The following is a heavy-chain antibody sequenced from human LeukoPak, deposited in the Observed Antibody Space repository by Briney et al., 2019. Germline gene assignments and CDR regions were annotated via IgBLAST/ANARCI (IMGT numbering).Heavy chain of an antibody. CDR1: TFTFTPGW. CDR3: ASLDTAHPSGVY. CDR2: IKRDGGEK. V-gene: IGHV3-7*01. Sequence: PGGSLRLSCEASTFTFTPGWMSWVRQAPGKGLEWVAMIKRDGGEKYYEDSVKGRFTISRDNAKKSLYLQMDSLRDEDTAVYYCASLDTAHPSGVYWGQGTLVTVSS. J-gene: IGHJ4*02. D-gene: IGHD5-18*01.